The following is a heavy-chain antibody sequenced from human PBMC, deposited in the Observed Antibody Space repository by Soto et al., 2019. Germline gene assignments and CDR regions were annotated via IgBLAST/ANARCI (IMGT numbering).Heavy chain of an antibody. CDR3: YGSGIYYGMDV. CDR2: ISSSSSYI. Sequence: GGSLRLSCAASGFTFSSYSMNWVRQAPGKGLEWVSCISSSSSYIYYADSVKGRFTISRDNTKNSLYLQMNSLRAEDTAVYYCYGSGIYYGMDVWGQGTTVTVSS. CDR1: GFTFSSYS. D-gene: IGHD3-10*01. J-gene: IGHJ6*02. V-gene: IGHV3-21*01.